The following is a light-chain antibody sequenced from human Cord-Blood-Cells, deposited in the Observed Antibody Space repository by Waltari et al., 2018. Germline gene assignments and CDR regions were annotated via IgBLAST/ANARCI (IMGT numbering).Light chain of an antibody. CDR1: KLGGKY. V-gene: IGLV3-1*01. CDR2: QDS. CDR3: QAWHSSTVV. J-gene: IGLJ2*01. Sequence: SYELNQPPSVSVSPGQTASIPRSGDKLGGKYACWYQQKPGQSPVLVLYQDSKRTSVIPERFSCSNSGNTATLTISGTQAMDVADYYCQAWHSSTVVFGGGTKLTVL.